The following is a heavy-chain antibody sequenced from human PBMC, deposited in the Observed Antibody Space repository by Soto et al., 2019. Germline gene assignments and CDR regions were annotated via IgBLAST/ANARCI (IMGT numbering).Heavy chain of an antibody. CDR1: GYTFSSYN. Sequence: QVQLVQSGAEVKEPGASVKVSCKSSGYTFSSYNINWVRQATGQGLEWMGWMNPNSGNTGYAQKFQGRVTMTRSTSITTAYMELSSLTSDDTAVYYCARAHTSGDVDYGGQGTLVTVSS. V-gene: IGHV1-8*01. CDR3: ARAHTSGDVDY. D-gene: IGHD2-21*01. CDR2: MNPNSGNT. J-gene: IGHJ4*02.